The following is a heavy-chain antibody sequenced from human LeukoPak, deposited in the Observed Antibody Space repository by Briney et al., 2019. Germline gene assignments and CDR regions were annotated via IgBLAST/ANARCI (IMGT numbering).Heavy chain of an antibody. CDR1: GGSISSGSYY. J-gene: IGHJ6*03. D-gene: IGHD3-10*01. CDR2: IYTSGST. Sequence: PSQTLSLTCTVSGGSISSGSYYWSWIRQPAGKGLEWIGRIYTSGSTNYNPSLKSRVTISVDTSKNQFSLKLSSVTAADTAVYYCARGSYVTMVRGAYMDVWGKGTTVTISS. CDR3: ARGSYVTMVRGAYMDV. V-gene: IGHV4-61*02.